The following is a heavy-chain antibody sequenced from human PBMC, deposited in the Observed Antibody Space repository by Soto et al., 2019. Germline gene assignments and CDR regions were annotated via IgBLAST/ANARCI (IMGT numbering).Heavy chain of an antibody. CDR3: ARRLTGRTTGDWFDP. J-gene: IGHJ5*02. D-gene: IGHD1-1*01. CDR1: GFVFSDYY. V-gene: IGHV3-11*01. Sequence: PGGSLRLSCAASGFVFSDYYMTWIRQAPGKGLEWISDISSGGAVSNFVDPVRGRFTISRDNTNNSLYLQMNNLRAEDTAIYYCARRLTGRTTGDWFDPWGQGTLVTVSS. CDR2: ISSGGAVS.